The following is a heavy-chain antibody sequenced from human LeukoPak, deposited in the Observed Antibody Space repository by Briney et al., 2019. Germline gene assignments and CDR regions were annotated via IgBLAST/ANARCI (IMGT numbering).Heavy chain of an antibody. CDR1: GGSLSGYY. CDR3: ARGGGDGYNLFDY. D-gene: IGHD5-24*01. CDR2: INHSGST. V-gene: IGHV4-34*01. Sequence: SETLSLTCAVYGGSLSGYYWSWIRQPPGKGLEWIGEINHSGSTNYNPSLKSRVTISVDTSKNQFSLKLSSVTAADTAVYYCARGGGDGYNLFDYWGQGTLVTVSS. J-gene: IGHJ4*02.